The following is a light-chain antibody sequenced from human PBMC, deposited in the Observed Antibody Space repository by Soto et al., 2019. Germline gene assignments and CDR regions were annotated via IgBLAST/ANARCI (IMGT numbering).Light chain of an antibody. J-gene: IGKJ4*01. V-gene: IGKV3-15*01. Sequence: EIVMTQSPATLSVSPGEKVTLSCRASQSVSNNLAWYQQKPGPAPRLLIYFASTRATGIPARFSGSGSGTEFSLTISSLQSEDFALYSCQQYNKWPLTFGGGTKVETK. CDR3: QQYNKWPLT. CDR1: QSVSNN. CDR2: FAS.